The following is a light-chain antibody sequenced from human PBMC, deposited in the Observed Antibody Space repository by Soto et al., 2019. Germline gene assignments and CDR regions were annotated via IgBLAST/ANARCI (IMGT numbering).Light chain of an antibody. Sequence: DIQMTQSPSSLSASVGDRVTITCRASQGISNYLAWYQQKPGKVPKLLIYAASTLQSGFPSRFSGSGSGTDFTLTISSLQPEDVATYYGQKYNGAPSWTSGQGTTVEIK. CDR1: QGISNY. CDR3: QKYNGAPSWT. J-gene: IGKJ1*01. CDR2: AAS. V-gene: IGKV1-27*01.